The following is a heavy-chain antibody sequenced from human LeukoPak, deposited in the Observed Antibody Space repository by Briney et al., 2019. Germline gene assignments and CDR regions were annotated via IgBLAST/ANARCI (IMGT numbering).Heavy chain of an antibody. CDR3: ARDLRVEYSSSSRLDYYYYYMDV. D-gene: IGHD6-6*01. CDR1: GGSISSGSYY. V-gene: IGHV4-61*02. Sequence: SQTLSLTCTVSGGSISSGSYYWSWIRQPAGKGLEWIGRIYTSGSTNHNPSLKSRVTISVDTSKNQFSLKLSSVTAADTAVYYCARDLRVEYSSSSRLDYYYYYMDVWGKGTTVTVSS. J-gene: IGHJ6*03. CDR2: IYTSGST.